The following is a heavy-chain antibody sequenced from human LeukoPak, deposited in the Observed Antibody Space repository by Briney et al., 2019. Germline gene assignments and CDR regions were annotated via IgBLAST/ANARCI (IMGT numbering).Heavy chain of an antibody. J-gene: IGHJ3*02. D-gene: IGHD3-10*01. CDR1: GGSISSYY. V-gene: IGHV4-59*08. CDR2: IYYSGST. CDR3: VTTYYYGSGRLGGFDI. Sequence: PSETLSLTCTVSGGSISSYYWSWIRQPPGKGLEWIGYIYYSGSTNYNPSLKSRVTISVDTSKNQFSLKLTSVTAADTAVYYCVTTYYYGSGRLGGFDIWGQGTMVIVSS.